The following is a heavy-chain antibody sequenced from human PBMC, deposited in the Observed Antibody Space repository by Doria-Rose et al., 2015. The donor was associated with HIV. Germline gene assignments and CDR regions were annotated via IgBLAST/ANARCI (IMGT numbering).Heavy chain of an antibody. CDR2: IFSDDER. CDR3: ARIKSSRWYHKYYFDF. J-gene: IGHJ4*02. D-gene: IGHD6-13*01. Sequence: PGPVLVKPTETLTLTCTVSGVSLSSPGMGVSWIRQPPGKALEWLANIFSDDERSYKTSLKSRLTISRGTSKRQVVLTMTDMDPVDTATYYCARIKSSRWYHKYYFDFWGQGTLVIVSA. CDR1: GVSLSSPGMG. V-gene: IGHV2-26*01.